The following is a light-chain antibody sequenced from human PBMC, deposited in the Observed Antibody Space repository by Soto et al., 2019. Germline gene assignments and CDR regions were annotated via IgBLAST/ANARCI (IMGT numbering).Light chain of an antibody. V-gene: IGKV3-20*01. CDR1: QSVSSSY. Sequence: EIVLTQSPGTLSLSPGERATLSCRASQSVSSSYLAWYQQKPGQAPRLLIYGASSRATGIPDRFSGSGSGTDFTLTISRLEPEDFAVYYCQQYGRSKWTVGQGTKVEIK. CDR2: GAS. J-gene: IGKJ1*01. CDR3: QQYGRSKWT.